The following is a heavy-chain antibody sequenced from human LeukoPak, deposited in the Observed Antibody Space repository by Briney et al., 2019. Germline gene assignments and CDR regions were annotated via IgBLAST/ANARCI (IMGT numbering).Heavy chain of an antibody. J-gene: IGHJ4*02. Sequence: GGSLRPSCAASGFTFSGSAIHWVRQASGKGLEWVGRIRSKANSYATAYAASVKGRFTISRDDSKNTAYLQMNSLKTEDTAVYYCTSLITMVRGVIGLLNVNWGQGTLVTVSS. CDR2: IRSKANSYAT. CDR1: GFTFSGSA. CDR3: TSLITMVRGVIGLLNVN. D-gene: IGHD3-10*01. V-gene: IGHV3-73*01.